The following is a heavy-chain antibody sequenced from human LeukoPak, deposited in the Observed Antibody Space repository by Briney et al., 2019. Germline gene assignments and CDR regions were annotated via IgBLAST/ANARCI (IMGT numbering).Heavy chain of an antibody. J-gene: IGHJ4*02. V-gene: IGHV4-59*01. D-gene: IGHD1-26*01. CDR1: GGSISTYY. Sequence: SETLSLTCTVSGGSISTYYWSWIRKPPGKGLEWIGYIYYTGSTNYNPSLKSRVTISVDTSKNQFSLKLTSVTAADTAVYYCARGVGATSSFDFWGQGTLVTVSS. CDR2: IYYTGST. CDR3: ARGVGATSSFDF.